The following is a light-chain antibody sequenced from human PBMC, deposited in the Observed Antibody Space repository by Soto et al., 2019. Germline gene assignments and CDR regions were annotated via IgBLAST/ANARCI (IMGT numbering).Light chain of an antibody. CDR2: EVS. CDR1: SSDIGAYNY. Sequence: QSVLTQPASVSGSPGQSITISCAGTSSDIGAYNYVSWYQQHPGRAPKLMLYEVSHRPSGVSNRFSGSKSANTASLTISGLQPEDEADYYCASYTGTRTDVLFGGGTKLTVL. CDR3: ASYTGTRTDVL. J-gene: IGLJ2*01. V-gene: IGLV2-14*01.